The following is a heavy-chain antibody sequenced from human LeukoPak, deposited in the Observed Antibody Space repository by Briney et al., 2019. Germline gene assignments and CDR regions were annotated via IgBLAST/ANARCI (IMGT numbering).Heavy chain of an antibody. CDR1: GFTFSSYE. CDR2: ISSSGSTI. V-gene: IGHV3-48*03. CDR3: AASIAARLVDY. Sequence: GGSLRLSCAASGFTFSSYEMNWVRQAPGKGLEWVSYISSSGSTIYYADSVKGRFTISRDNSKNTLYLQMNSLRAEDTAVYYCAASIAARLVDYWGQGTLVTVSS. D-gene: IGHD6-6*01. J-gene: IGHJ4*02.